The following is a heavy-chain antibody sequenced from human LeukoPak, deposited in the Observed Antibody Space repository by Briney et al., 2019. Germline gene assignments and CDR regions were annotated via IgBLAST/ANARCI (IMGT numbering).Heavy chain of an antibody. Sequence: SETLSLTCTVSGGSISSYYWSWVRQPPGKGLEWIGYIYYSGSTNYNPSLKSRVTISVDTSKNQFSLKLSSVTAADTALYYCARTITFFGVVDYWGQGPLATVSS. V-gene: IGHV4-59*01. CDR3: ARTITFFGVVDY. J-gene: IGHJ4*02. CDR1: GGSISSYY. CDR2: IYYSGST. D-gene: IGHD3-3*01.